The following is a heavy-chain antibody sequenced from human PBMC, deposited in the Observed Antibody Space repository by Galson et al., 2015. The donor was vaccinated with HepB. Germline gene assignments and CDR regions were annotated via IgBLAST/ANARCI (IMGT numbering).Heavy chain of an antibody. V-gene: IGHV3-7*01. CDR3: ARDREVAGGGDWFDP. CDR2: INKDGSEK. D-gene: IGHD6-13*01. Sequence: SLRLSCAASGFTFSDYWMSWVRQAPGKGLEWVANINKDGSEKYYVDSVKGRFTISRDNAKNSMWLQMNGLRAEDTAVYYCARDREVAGGGDWFDPWGQGTLVTVSS. CDR1: GFTFSDYW. J-gene: IGHJ5*02.